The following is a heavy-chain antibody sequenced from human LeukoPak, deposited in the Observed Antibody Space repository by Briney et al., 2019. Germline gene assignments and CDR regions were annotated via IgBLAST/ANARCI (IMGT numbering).Heavy chain of an antibody. J-gene: IGHJ3*02. CDR1: GGSISSYY. V-gene: IGHV4-59*01. D-gene: IGHD2-2*01. Sequence: SETLSLTCTVSGGSISSYYWSWARQPPGKGQEWIGYIYYSGSTNYNPSLRSRVTMSVDTSKNQFSLKLNSVTAADTAVYYCARDGGCSSTSCYPDAFDIWGHGTMVTVSP. CDR2: IYYSGST. CDR3: ARDGGCSSTSCYPDAFDI.